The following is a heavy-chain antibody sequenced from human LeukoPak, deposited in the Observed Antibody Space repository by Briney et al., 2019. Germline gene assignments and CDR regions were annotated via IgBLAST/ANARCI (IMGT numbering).Heavy chain of an antibody. CDR2: ISSSSSTI. J-gene: IGHJ4*02. CDR3: ARQLNPDY. Sequence: GGSLRLSCAVSGFTFSSYSMNWVRQAPGKGLEWVSYISSSSSTIYYADSVKGRFTISRDNVKNSLYLQMNSLRAEDAAVYYCARQLNPDYWGQGTLVTVSS. CDR1: GFTFSSYS. D-gene: IGHD5-18*01. V-gene: IGHV3-48*04.